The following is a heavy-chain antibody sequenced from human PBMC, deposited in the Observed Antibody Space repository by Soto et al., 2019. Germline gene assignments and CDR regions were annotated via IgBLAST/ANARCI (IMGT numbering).Heavy chain of an antibody. J-gene: IGHJ6*02. CDR1: GYTFTGYY. Sequence: ASVKVSCKASGYTFTGYYVHWVRQAPGQGLEWMGWINPNSGDTYLAQRFQGRVTMNRDTSIGTAYMELRGLTSDDTAEYYCAKGGAIVAAGTRVYLYNAMDVWGQGTTVTVS. V-gene: IGHV1-2*02. CDR2: INPNSGDT. CDR3: AKGGAIVAAGTRVYLYNAMDV. D-gene: IGHD1-26*01.